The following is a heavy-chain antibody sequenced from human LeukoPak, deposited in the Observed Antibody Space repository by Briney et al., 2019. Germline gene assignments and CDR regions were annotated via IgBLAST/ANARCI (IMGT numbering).Heavy chain of an antibody. D-gene: IGHD2-8*01. J-gene: IGHJ5*02. CDR1: GFTFSSYS. CDR2: ISSSSTI. CDR3: AREGDCTNGVCYYNWFDP. Sequence: GGSLRLSCAASGFTFSSYSMNWVRQAPGKGLEWVSYISSSSTIYYADSVKGRFTISRDNAKNSLYLQMNSLRAEDTAVYYCAREGDCTNGVCYYNWFDPWGQGTLVTVSS. V-gene: IGHV3-48*01.